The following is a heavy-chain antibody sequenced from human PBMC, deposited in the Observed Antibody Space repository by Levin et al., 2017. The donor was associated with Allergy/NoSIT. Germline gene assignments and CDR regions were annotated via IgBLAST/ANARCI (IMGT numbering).Heavy chain of an antibody. Sequence: SETLSLTCTVSGGSISHYFWSWIRQPPGKGLEWVGYIYYNGSTKYNPSLKSRVTMSVDTSKNQFSLKLNSVTAADTALYFCARNAANFDYWGRGTLVTVSS. V-gene: IGHV4-59*01. CDR1: GGSISHYF. CDR2: IYYNGST. CDR3: ARNAANFDY. J-gene: IGHJ4*02.